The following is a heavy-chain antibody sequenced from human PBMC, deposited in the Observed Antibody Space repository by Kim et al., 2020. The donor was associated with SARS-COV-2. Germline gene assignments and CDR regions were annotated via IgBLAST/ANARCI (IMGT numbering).Heavy chain of an antibody. D-gene: IGHD6-6*01. J-gene: IGHJ4*02. V-gene: IGHV4-39*01. CDR3: ARYSSSGLNFDY. Sequence: SYSPSLRSRVTISVDTSRNQFSLKLSSVTAADTAVYYCARYSSSGLNFDYWGQGTLVTVSS.